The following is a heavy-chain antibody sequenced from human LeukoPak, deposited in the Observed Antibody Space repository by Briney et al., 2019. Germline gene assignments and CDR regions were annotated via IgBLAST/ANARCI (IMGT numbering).Heavy chain of an antibody. D-gene: IGHD4-17*01. CDR2: IYHSGST. CDR1: GYSISSGYY. V-gene: IGHV4-38-2*02. CDR3: AREQNGDASYFDY. Sequence: SETLSLTCAVSGYSISSGYYWGWIRQPPGKGLEWIGSIYHSGSTYYNPSLKSRVTISVDTSKNQFSLKLSSVTAADTAVYYCAREQNGDASYFDYWGQGTLVTVSS. J-gene: IGHJ4*02.